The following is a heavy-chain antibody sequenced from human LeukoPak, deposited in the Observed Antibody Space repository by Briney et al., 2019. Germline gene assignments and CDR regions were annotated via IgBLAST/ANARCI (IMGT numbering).Heavy chain of an antibody. CDR2: IDSGGGT. V-gene: IGHV3-23*01. D-gene: IGHD3-16*01. J-gene: IGHJ4*02. CDR3: AKGPQGD. CDR1: GFTFSNYA. Sequence: QAGGSLRLSCAASGFTFSNYAMIWVRQAPGKGLEWVSAIDSGGGTYYADSVKGRFTISRDNSKNTLYLQLNSLRAEDTAVYYCAKGPQGDWGQGALVTVSS.